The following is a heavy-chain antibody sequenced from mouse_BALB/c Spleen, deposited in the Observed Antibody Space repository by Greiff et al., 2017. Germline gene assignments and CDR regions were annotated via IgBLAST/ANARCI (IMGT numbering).Heavy chain of an antibody. CDR3: ARERGYDYDEAWFAY. Sequence: EVQLQQSGPGLVKPSQSLSLTCTVTGYSITSDYAWNWIRQFPGNKLEWMGYISYSGSTSYNPSLKSRISITRDTSKNQFFLQLNSVTTEDTATYYCARERGYDYDEAWFAYWGQGTLVTVSA. V-gene: IGHV3-2*02. D-gene: IGHD2-4*01. CDR2: ISYSGST. J-gene: IGHJ3*01. CDR1: GYSITSDYA.